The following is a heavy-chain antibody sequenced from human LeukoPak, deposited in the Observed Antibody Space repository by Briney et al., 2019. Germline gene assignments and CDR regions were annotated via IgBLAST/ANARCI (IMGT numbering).Heavy chain of an antibody. D-gene: IGHD6-13*01. CDR1: GFTFSSYG. CDR3: ARDAARGWFDP. J-gene: IGHJ5*02. CDR2: IWYDGSNK. V-gene: IGHV3-33*01. Sequence: GRSLRLSCAASGFTFSSYGMHWVRRAPGKRLEWVAVIWYDGSNKYYADSVKGRFTISRDNSKNTLYLQMNSLRAEDTAVYYCARDAARGWFDPWGQGTLVTVSS.